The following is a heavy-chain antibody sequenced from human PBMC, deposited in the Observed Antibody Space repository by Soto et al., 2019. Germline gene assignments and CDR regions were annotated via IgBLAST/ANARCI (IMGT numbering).Heavy chain of an antibody. J-gene: IGHJ5*02. CDR3: ARRDCTGGNCYYDP. D-gene: IGHD2-15*01. CDR1: GGSIGSYNHY. CDR2: IYYSGST. V-gene: IGHV4-39*01. Sequence: SETLSLTCTVSGGSIGSYNHYWTWIRQPPGKGLEWIGNIYYSGSTNYHPSLRSRVTVSADTSTDQFSLKLASVTAADTAIYFCARRDCTGGNCYYDPWGQGILVTVSS.